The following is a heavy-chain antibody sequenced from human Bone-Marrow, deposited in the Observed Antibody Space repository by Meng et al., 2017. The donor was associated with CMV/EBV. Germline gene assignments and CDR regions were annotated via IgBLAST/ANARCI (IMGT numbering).Heavy chain of an antibody. CDR2: IKQDGSEK. CDR1: GFTFSSYW. V-gene: IGHV3-7*01. J-gene: IGHJ4*02. CDR3: ARDTPYCSSTSCYTFDY. Sequence: GESLKISCAASGFTFSSYWMSWVRQAPGKGMEWVANIKQDGSEKYYVDSVKGRFTISRDNAKTSLYLQMNSLRAEDTAVYYCARDTPYCSSTSCYTFDYWGQGTLVTVSS. D-gene: IGHD2-2*01.